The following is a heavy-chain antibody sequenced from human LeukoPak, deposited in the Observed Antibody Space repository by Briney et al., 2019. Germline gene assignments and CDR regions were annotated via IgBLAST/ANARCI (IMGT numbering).Heavy chain of an antibody. CDR1: GFTFSSYS. J-gene: IGHJ3*02. Sequence: PGGSLRLSCAASGFTFSSYSMNWVRQAPGKGLEWVSSISSSSSYIYYADSMRGRFTISRDNAKNSLYLQMNSLKPEDTAVYYCARGGADYDILTATDAFDIWGQGTMVTVSS. V-gene: IGHV3-21*06. D-gene: IGHD3-9*01. CDR3: ARGGADYDILTATDAFDI. CDR2: ISSSSSYI.